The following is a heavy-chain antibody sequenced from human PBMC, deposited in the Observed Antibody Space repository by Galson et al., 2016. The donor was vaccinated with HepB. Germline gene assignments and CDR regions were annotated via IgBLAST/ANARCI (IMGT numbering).Heavy chain of an antibody. Sequence: SLRLSCAASRFHFSMYAMHWVRQAPGKGLEWVAMIWREGIRTFYADSVKGRFTISRDNSKNTLSLQMNSLRPEDTAVFYCARSATVLARGFDYWGQGALVTVSS. CDR1: RFHFSMYA. V-gene: IGHV3-33*01. D-gene: IGHD2-8*01. CDR3: ARSATVLARGFDY. J-gene: IGHJ4*02. CDR2: IWREGIRT.